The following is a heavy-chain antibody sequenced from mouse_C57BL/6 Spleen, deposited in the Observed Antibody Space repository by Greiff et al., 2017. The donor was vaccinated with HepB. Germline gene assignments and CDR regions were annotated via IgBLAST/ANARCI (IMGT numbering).Heavy chain of an antibody. CDR1: GFTFSSYA. V-gene: IGHV5-4*03. CDR3: ARGGDYDGFAY. Sequence: EVNVVESGGGLVKPGGSLKLSCAASGFTFSSYAMSWVRQTPEKRLEWVATISDGGSYTYYPDNVKGRFTISRDNAKNNLYLQMSHLKSEDTAMYYCARGGDYDGFAYWGQGTLVTVSA. J-gene: IGHJ3*01. D-gene: IGHD2-4*01. CDR2: ISDGGSYT.